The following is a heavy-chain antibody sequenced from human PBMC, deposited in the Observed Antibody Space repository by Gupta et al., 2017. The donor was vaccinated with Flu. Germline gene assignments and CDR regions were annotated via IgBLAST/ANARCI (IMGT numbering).Heavy chain of an antibody. V-gene: IGHV1-69*01. D-gene: IGHD5-12*01. Sequence: ISWVRQAPGQGLEWMGGIIPIFGTANYAQKFQGRVTITADESTSTAYMELSSLRSEDTAVYYCARDREEGVGWLQPAAAGYWGQGTLVTVSS. CDR2: IIPIFGTA. J-gene: IGHJ4*02. CDR3: ARDREEGVGWLQPAAAGY.